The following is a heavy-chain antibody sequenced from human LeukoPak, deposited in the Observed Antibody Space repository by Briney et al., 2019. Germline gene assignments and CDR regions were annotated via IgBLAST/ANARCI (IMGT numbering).Heavy chain of an antibody. D-gene: IGHD5-18*01. V-gene: IGHV1-18*01. J-gene: IGHJ5*02. Sequence: ASVKVSCKASGYTFTNYDINWVRQAPGQGLEWMGWISAYNGNTNYAQKLQGRVTMTTDTSTSTAYMELRSLRSDDTAVYYCAREAPANRGYSYGGNNWFDPWGQGTLVTVSS. CDR2: ISAYNGNT. CDR3: AREAPANRGYSYGGNNWFDP. CDR1: GYTFTNYD.